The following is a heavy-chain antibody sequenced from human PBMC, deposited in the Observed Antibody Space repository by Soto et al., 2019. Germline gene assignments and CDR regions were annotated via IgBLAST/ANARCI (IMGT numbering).Heavy chain of an antibody. J-gene: IGHJ5*02. V-gene: IGHV3-33*08. CDR2: IWYDGRNK. Sequence: QVQLVESGGGVVQPGTSLTLSCAASGFSFKNYGMHWVRQAPGKGLEWVAVIWYDGRNKYYADSVKGRFTISRDNSKNTLYLQMNSLRAEDTAVYYCARSQDGNLDPPSWFDPWGQGTLVTVSS. CDR3: ARSQDGNLDPPSWFDP. D-gene: IGHD3-3*01. CDR1: GFSFKNYG.